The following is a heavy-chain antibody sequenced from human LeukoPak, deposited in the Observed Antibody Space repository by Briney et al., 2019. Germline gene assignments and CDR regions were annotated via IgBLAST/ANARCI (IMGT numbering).Heavy chain of an antibody. CDR1: GGTFSRYA. Sequence: SVKVSCKASGGTFSRYAISWVRQAPGQGLEWMGGIIPIFGTANYAQKFQGRVTITADESTSTAYMELSSLRSEDTAVYYCARDHDVYYDSSGGKFDYWGQGTLVTVSS. CDR2: IIPIFGTA. CDR3: ARDHDVYYDSSGGKFDY. D-gene: IGHD3-22*01. J-gene: IGHJ4*02. V-gene: IGHV1-69*13.